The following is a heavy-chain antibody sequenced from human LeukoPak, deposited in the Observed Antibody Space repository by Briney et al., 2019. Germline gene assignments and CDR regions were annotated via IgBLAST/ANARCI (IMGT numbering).Heavy chain of an antibody. CDR1: GFTFSSYS. V-gene: IGHV3-21*04. Sequence: GGSLRLSCAASGFTFSSYSMNWVRQAPGKGLEWVSSISSSSSYIYYADSVKGRFTISRDNAKNSLYLQMSSLRAEDTALYYCARDMRTTVTTWSVVVSVGVYYYGMDVWGQGTTVTVSS. J-gene: IGHJ6*02. CDR2: ISSSSSYI. CDR3: ARDMRTTVTTWSVVVSVGVYYYGMDV. D-gene: IGHD4-17*01.